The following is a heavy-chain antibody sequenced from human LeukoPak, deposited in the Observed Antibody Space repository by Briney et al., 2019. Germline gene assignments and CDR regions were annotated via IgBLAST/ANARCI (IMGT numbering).Heavy chain of an antibody. CDR2: ISDSGGST. CDR3: ARRRLGSPRCVDY. CDR1: GFTFSSYV. J-gene: IGHJ4*02. D-gene: IGHD7-27*01. Sequence: PGGSLRLSCAASGFTFSSYVMSWVRQTPEKGLEWVSSISDSGGSTYYADSVKGRFTISRDNSQNTLYLQMNSLRAEDTAVYYCARRRLGSPRCVDYWGQGTLGTVSS. V-gene: IGHV3-23*01.